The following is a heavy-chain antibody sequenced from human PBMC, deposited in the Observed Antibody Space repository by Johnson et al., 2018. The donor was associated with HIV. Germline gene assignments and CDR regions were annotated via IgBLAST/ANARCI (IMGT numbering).Heavy chain of an antibody. CDR2: ISYDGNNK. CDR3: AREVSSGGYCTTTTCYAAAFDI. J-gene: IGHJ3*02. Sequence: QVQLVESGGGVVQPGRSLRLSCAASGFTFSSYALHWVRQAPGKGLEWVSFISYDGNNKIYADSVKGRFTISRDNSKNTLYVQMNSLRAADTAVYYCAREVSSGGYCTTTTCYAAAFDIWGRGTMVTASS. V-gene: IGHV3-30*04. CDR1: GFTFSSYA. D-gene: IGHD2-2*01.